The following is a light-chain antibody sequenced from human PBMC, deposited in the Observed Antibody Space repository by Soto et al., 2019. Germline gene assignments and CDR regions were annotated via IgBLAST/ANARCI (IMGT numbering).Light chain of an antibody. J-gene: IGLJ1*01. Sequence: QSALTQPASVSGSPGQSITISCTGTSSDVGGYNSVSWYRQDPGKAPKLMIYEVSNRPSGVSNRFSGSKSGNTASLTISGLQAEDEADYYCSSYTSSSTYVFGTGTKLTVL. V-gene: IGLV2-14*01. CDR2: EVS. CDR1: SSDVGGYNS. CDR3: SSYTSSSTYV.